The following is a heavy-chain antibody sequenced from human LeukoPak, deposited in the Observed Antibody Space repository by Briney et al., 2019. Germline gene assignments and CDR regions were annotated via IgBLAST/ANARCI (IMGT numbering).Heavy chain of an antibody. Sequence: ASVKVSCKASGYTSTSYGISWVRQAPGQGLEWMGIINPSGGSTSYAQKFQGRVTMTRDTSTSTVYMELSSLRSEDTAVYYCARALGTYYDFWSGYPTNWFDPWGQGTLVTVSS. CDR2: INPSGGST. CDR1: GYTSTSYG. J-gene: IGHJ5*02. CDR3: ARALGTYYDFWSGYPTNWFDP. V-gene: IGHV1-46*01. D-gene: IGHD3-3*01.